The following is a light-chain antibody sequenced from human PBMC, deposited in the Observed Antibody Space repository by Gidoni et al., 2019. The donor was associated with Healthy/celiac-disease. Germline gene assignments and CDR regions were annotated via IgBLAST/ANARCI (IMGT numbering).Light chain of an antibody. V-gene: IGLV1-40*01. CDR2: DNS. CDR3: QSYDSSLSGSKV. Sequence: QSVLTQPPSVPGAPGQRVTTSCTGSSSNIGAGYDVHWYHQLPGTAPKLLIYDNSNRPSGVPDRFSGSESGTSASLAITGLQAEDEADYYCQSYDSSLSGSKVFGTGTKVTVL. J-gene: IGLJ1*01. CDR1: SSNIGAGYD.